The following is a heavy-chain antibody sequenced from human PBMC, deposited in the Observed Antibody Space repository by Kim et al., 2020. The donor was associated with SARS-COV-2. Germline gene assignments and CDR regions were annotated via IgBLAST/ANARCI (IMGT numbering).Heavy chain of an antibody. Sequence: SETLSLTCTVSGGSISSYYWSWIRQPPGKGLEWIGYIYYSGSTNYNPSLKSRVTISVDTSKNQFSLKLSSVTAADTAVYYCASTSYGDLVLGYWGQGTLVTVSS. CDR2: IYYSGST. J-gene: IGHJ4*02. CDR3: ASTSYGDLVLGY. V-gene: IGHV4-59*01. CDR1: GGSISSYY. D-gene: IGHD4-17*01.